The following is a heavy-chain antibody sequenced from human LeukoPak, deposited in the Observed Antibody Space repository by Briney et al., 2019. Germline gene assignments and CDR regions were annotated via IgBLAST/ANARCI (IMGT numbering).Heavy chain of an antibody. D-gene: IGHD2/OR15-2a*01. CDR3: ARDKGFCNSTNCSDY. V-gene: IGHV4-4*02. CDR1: SGSISSSHW. CDR2: IYHSGST. J-gene: IGHJ4*02. Sequence: SETLSLTCAVSSGSISSSHWWSWVRQPPGKGLEWIGEIYHSGSTNYNPSLKSRVTISVDKSKNQFSLKLSSVTAADTAVYYCARDKGFCNSTNCSDYWGQGTLVTVSS.